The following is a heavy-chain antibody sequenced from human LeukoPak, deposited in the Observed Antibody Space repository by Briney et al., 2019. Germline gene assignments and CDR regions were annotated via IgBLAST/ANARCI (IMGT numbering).Heavy chain of an antibody. D-gene: IGHD1-26*01. J-gene: IGHJ5*02. CDR3: AKGVRSGTYYNCFDP. Sequence: QPGGSLRLSCVASGFTLDDYALHWVRQAPGKGLEWISLISGDGDNTYYADSVKGRFTISRDNSKNSLCLQMSSLRAEDTALYYCAKGVRSGTYYNCFDPWGQGTLVTVSS. CDR2: ISGDGDNT. CDR1: GFTLDDYA. V-gene: IGHV3-43*02.